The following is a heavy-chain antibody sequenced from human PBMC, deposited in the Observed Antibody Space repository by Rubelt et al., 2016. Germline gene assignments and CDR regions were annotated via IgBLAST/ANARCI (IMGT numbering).Heavy chain of an antibody. J-gene: IGHJ4*02. V-gene: IGHV3-30*07. D-gene: IGHD4-17*01. Sequence: YYADSVKGRFTISRDNSKNTLYLQMNSLRAEDTAVYYCARDPARYGDYDYWGQGTLVTVSS. CDR3: ARDPARYGDYDY.